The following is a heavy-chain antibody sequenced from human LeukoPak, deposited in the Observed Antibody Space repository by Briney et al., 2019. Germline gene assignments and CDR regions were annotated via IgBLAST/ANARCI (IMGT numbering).Heavy chain of an antibody. J-gene: IGHJ6*03. CDR2: MNPKSGDT. V-gene: IGHV1-8*01. CDR1: GYTFINYE. Sequence: ASVKVSCKASGYTFINYEINWVRQATGQGLEWMAWMNPKSGDTGYEQKFQGRVTITRNSSINTVYMDLSSLKSEDTAVYYCAGGRYMDVWGKGTTVTVSS. CDR3: AGGRYMDV.